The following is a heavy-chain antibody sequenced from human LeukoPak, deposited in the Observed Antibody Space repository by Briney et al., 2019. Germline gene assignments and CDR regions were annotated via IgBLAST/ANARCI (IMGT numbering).Heavy chain of an antibody. Sequence: GGSLRLSCAASGFTFSSYWMHWVRQAPGKGLVWVSRINSDGSSTSYADSVKGRSTISRDNAKNTLYLQMNSLRAEDTAVYYCARIAPKQQLVDYWGRGTLVTVSS. CDR1: GFTFSSYW. V-gene: IGHV3-74*01. D-gene: IGHD6-13*01. J-gene: IGHJ4*02. CDR3: ARIAPKQQLVDY. CDR2: INSDGSST.